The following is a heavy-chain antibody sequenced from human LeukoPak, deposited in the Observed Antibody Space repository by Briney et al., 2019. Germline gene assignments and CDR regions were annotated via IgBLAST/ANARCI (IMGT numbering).Heavy chain of an antibody. CDR2: ISYDESNK. D-gene: IGHD3-10*02. Sequence: GRSLRLSCAASGFTFSTYAMHWGRQAPGKGLGWVAVISYDESNKYYADSVKDRFTIFRDTPNNTLYLQLNSLSAEDTAVYYCATDLFYYVKGAFDYWGQGTLVTVSS. V-gene: IGHV3-30-3*01. CDR3: ATDLFYYVKGAFDY. J-gene: IGHJ4*02. CDR1: GFTFSTYA.